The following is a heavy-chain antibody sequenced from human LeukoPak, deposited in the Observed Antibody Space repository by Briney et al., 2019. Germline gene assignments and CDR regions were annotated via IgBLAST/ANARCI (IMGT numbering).Heavy chain of an antibody. CDR1: GYTFTGYY. CDR3: ARVIAAAGLYYYYMDV. Sequence: GASVKVSCKASGYTFTGYYMHWVRQAPGQGLEWMGWMNPNSGNTGYAQKFQGRVTMTRNTSISTAYMELSSLRSEDTAVYYCARVIAAAGLYYYYMDVWGKGTTVTISS. CDR2: MNPNSGNT. D-gene: IGHD6-13*01. J-gene: IGHJ6*03. V-gene: IGHV1-8*02.